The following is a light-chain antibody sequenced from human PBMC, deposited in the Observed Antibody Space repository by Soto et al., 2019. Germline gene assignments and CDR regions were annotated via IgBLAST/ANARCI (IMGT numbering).Light chain of an antibody. J-gene: IGKJ4*01. CDR3: KQYNSYSSLT. CDR2: KAS. Sequence: DIQMTQSPSALSASVGDRITITCRASQSINIWLAWYQQKPGKAPKLLIYKASTLESGVPSRFSGSGSGTAFTLTISILQPNDFATYCCKQYNSYSSLTFGGGTKVEIK. V-gene: IGKV1-5*03. CDR1: QSINIW.